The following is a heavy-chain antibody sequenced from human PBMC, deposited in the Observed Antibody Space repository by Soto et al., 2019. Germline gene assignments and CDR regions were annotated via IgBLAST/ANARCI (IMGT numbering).Heavy chain of an antibody. CDR1: GFTFSSYA. D-gene: IGHD3-22*01. V-gene: IGHV3-23*01. Sequence: GGSLRLSCAASGFTFSSYAMSWVRQAPGKGLEWVSAISGSGGSTYYADSVKGRFTISRDNSKNTLYLQMNSLRAEDTAVYYCAKAQYYDSSGYKGPFDYWGQGTLVTVSS. CDR3: AKAQYYDSSGYKGPFDY. CDR2: ISGSGGST. J-gene: IGHJ4*02.